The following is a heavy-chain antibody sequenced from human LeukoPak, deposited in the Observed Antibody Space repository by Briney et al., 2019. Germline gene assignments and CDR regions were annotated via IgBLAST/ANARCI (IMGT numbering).Heavy chain of an antibody. D-gene: IGHD4-17*01. CDR3: AREGGGTTVSPWYYYYYMDV. CDR2: ISSSSSYI. Sequence: PGGSLRLSCAASGFTFSSYSMNWVRQAPGKGLEWVSSISSSSSYIYYADSVKGRFTISRDNAKNSLYLQMNSLRAEDTAVYYCAREGGGTTVSPWYYYYYMDVWVKGTTVTVSS. V-gene: IGHV3-21*01. CDR1: GFTFSSYS. J-gene: IGHJ6*03.